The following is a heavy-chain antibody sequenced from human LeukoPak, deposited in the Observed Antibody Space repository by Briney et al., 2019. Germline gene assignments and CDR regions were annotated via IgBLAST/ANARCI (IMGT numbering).Heavy chain of an antibody. J-gene: IGHJ5*02. CDR1: GGSISSSSYY. D-gene: IGHD3-22*01. CDR3: ARHGRITMIVVLPENWFDP. V-gene: IGHV4-39*01. CDR2: IYYSGST. Sequence: SETLSLTCTVSGGSISSSSYYWGWIRQPPGKGLEWIGSIYYSGSTYYNPSLKSRVTISVDTSKNQFSLKLSSVTAADTAVYYCARHGRITMIVVLPENWFDPWGQGTLVTVSS.